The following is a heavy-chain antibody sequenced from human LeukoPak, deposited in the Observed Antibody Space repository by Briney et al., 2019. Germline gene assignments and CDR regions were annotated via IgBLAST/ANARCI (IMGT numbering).Heavy chain of an antibody. CDR2: ISAYNGNT. CDR3: ARDGEYPDAFDI. Sequence: ASVKVSCKASGGTFSNYAISWVRQAPGQGLEWMGWISAYNGNTNYAQKLQGRVTMTTDTSTSTAYMELRSLRSDDTAVYYCARDGEYPDAFDIWGQGTMVTVSS. D-gene: IGHD2-2*01. CDR1: GGTFSNYA. J-gene: IGHJ3*02. V-gene: IGHV1-18*01.